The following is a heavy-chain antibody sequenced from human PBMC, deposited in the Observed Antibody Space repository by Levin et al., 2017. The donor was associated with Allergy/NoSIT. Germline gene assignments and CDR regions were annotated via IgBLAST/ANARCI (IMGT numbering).Heavy chain of an antibody. CDR2: IYSGGST. CDR1: GFTVSSNY. CDR3: ARGAFDGIFSSSWD. D-gene: IGHD6-13*01. V-gene: IGHV3-53*01. J-gene: IGHJ4*02. Sequence: PGGSLRLSCAASGFTVSSNYMSWVRQAPGKGLEWVSVIYSGGSTYYADSVKGRFTISRDNSKNTLYLQMNSLRAEDTAVYYCARGAFDGIFSSSWDWGQGTLVTVSS.